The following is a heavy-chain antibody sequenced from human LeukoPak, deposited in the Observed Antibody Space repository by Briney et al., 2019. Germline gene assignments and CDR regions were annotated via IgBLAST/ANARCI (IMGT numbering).Heavy chain of an antibody. CDR2: ISGSGGST. D-gene: IGHD1-26*01. CDR3: AKDWTEGVGAPDAFDI. Sequence: GGSLRPSCAASGFTFSSYAMSWVRQAPGKGLEWVSAISGSGGSTYYADSVKGRFTISRDNSKNTLYLQMNSLRAEDTAVYYCAKDWTEGVGAPDAFDIWGQGTMVTVSS. J-gene: IGHJ3*02. CDR1: GFTFSSYA. V-gene: IGHV3-23*01.